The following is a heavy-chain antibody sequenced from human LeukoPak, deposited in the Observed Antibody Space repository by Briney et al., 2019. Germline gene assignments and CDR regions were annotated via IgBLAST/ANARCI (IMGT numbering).Heavy chain of an antibody. J-gene: IGHJ4*02. D-gene: IGHD4-17*01. CDR1: GFTFDDYG. CDR2: ISWNSGSI. CDR3: ARGKESIGYYGEFLDY. Sequence: PGGPLRLSCVVSGFTFDDYGMHWVRQAPGKGLEWVSRISWNSGSIGYAASVKGRFTISRDNAKNALYLQMNSLRVEDTALYYCARGKESIGYYGEFLDYWGQGALVTVSS. V-gene: IGHV3-9*01.